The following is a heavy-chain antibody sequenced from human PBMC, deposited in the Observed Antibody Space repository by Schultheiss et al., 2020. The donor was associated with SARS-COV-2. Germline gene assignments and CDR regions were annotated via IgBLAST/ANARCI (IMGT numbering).Heavy chain of an antibody. V-gene: IGHV4-38-2*02. D-gene: IGHD3-22*01. Sequence: SETLSLTCTVSSYSISRGYYWGWIRQPPGKGLEWIGSMYYTGSTYYNPSLKSRVTISVDTSKNQFSLKLSSVTAADTAVYYCARGAYYDSSGYYSTPMYYYYGMDVWGQGTTVTVSS. CDR3: ARGAYYDSSGYYSTPMYYYYGMDV. CDR2: MYYTGST. J-gene: IGHJ6*02. CDR1: SYSISRGYY.